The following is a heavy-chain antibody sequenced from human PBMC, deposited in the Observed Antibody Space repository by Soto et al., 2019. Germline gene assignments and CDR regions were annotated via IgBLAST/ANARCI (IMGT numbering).Heavy chain of an antibody. V-gene: IGHV5-51*01. CDR2: IYPGDSDT. CDR1: GYSFTSYW. J-gene: IGHJ5*02. D-gene: IGHD2-2*01. Sequence: GASLKISCKGSGYSFTSYWIGWVRQMPGKGLEWMWIIYPGDSDTRYSPSFQGQVTISADKSISTAYLQWSSLKASDTAMYYCARHSCSSTSCYYSPWGQGTLVTVSS. CDR3: ARHSCSSTSCYYSP.